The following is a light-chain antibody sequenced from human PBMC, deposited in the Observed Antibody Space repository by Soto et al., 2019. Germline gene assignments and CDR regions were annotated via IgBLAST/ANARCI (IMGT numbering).Light chain of an antibody. J-gene: IGKJ2*01. CDR2: GAS. Sequence: ENVLTQSPDILSLSPGERVTLSCRASQSISNSYLAWYQQKPGQAPRVLIYGASNRATGTPDRFSGSGSGTDFTLTISRLQPEDFALYYCQQYGRSLPTFGRGTKLEIE. V-gene: IGKV3-20*01. CDR3: QQYGRSLPT. CDR1: QSISNSY.